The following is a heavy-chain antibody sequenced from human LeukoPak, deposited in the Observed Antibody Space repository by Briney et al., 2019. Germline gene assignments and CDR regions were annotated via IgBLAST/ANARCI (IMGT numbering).Heavy chain of an antibody. CDR2: IKEDGSAQ. Sequence: GGSLRLSCVASGFTFSRDWMSWVRQAPGKGLEWVANIKEDGSAQYYADSVKGRFTISRDNTKNSLYLQMNSLTAEDTAMYYCARDGDGYHNWGQGALVTVSS. J-gene: IGHJ4*02. V-gene: IGHV3-7*01. D-gene: IGHD3-9*01. CDR3: ARDGDGYHN. CDR1: GFTFSRDW.